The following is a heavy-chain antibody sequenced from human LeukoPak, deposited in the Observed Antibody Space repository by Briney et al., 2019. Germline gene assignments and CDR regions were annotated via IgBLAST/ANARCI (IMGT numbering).Heavy chain of an antibody. V-gene: IGHV4-31*03. CDR2: IYYSGST. CDR1: GDSISSGGYY. Sequence: SETLSLTCIVSGDSISSGGYYWSWIRQHPGKGLEWIGYIYYSGSTYYNPSLKSRVTISVDTSKNQFSLKLSSVTAADTAVYYCARDRPFYYYDSSGYYYGAFDIWGQGTMVTVSS. CDR3: ARDRPFYYYDSSGYYYGAFDI. D-gene: IGHD3-22*01. J-gene: IGHJ3*02.